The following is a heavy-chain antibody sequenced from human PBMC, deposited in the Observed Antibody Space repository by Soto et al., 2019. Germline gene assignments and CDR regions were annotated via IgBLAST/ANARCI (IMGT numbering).Heavy chain of an antibody. J-gene: IGHJ4*02. CDR3: ARDDSAFDY. CDR2: IWYDGSNK. Sequence: QVQLVESGGGVVQPGRSLRLSCAASGFTFSSYGMHWVRQAPGKGLEWVAVIWYDGSNKYYADSVKGRFTISRDNSKNTLYLQTNSLRAEDTAVYYCARDDSAFDYWGQGTLVTVSS. D-gene: IGHD5-18*01. V-gene: IGHV3-33*01. CDR1: GFTFSSYG.